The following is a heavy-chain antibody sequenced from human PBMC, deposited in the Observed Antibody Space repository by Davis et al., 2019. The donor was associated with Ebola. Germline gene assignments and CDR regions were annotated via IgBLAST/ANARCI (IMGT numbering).Heavy chain of an antibody. CDR3: ARVIGDFYYYGMDV. CDR2: FDPEDGET. V-gene: IGHV1-24*01. J-gene: IGHJ6*02. CDR1: GYTLTELS. D-gene: IGHD2-21*01. Sequence: AASVKVSCKVSGYTLTELSMHWVRQAPGKGLEWMGGFDPEDGETIYAQKFQGRVTMTEDTSTDTAYMELSSLRSEDTAVYYCARVIGDFYYYGMDVWGQGTTVTVSS.